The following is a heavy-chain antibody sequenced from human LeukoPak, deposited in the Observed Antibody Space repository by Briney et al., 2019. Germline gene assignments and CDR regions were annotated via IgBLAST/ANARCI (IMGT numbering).Heavy chain of an antibody. V-gene: IGHV3-21*06. CDR2: IIGSGSEM. CDR3: AKVQSDIVGAMFFSFDV. Sequence: GGSLRLSCGGSGFTFNSYSMDWVRQAPGKGLEWVASIIGSGSEMFYADSLKGRFTISRDNSKNSLYLQMNSLRVEDTAVYYCAKVQSDIVGAMFFSFDVWGQGTMVSVSS. D-gene: IGHD1-26*01. J-gene: IGHJ3*01. CDR1: GFTFNSYS.